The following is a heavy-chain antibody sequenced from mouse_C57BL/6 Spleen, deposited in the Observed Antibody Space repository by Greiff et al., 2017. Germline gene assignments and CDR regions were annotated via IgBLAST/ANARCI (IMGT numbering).Heavy chain of an antibody. J-gene: IGHJ3*01. D-gene: IGHD1-1*01. CDR3: TVYYGSSYGWFAY. Sequence: EVKVEESGGGLVQPGGSMKLSCAASGFTFSDAWMDWVRQSPEKGLEWVAEIRNKANNHATYYAESVKGRFTISRDDSKSSVYLQMNSLRAEDTGIYYCTVYYGSSYGWFAYWGQGTLVTVSA. CDR1: GFTFSDAW. CDR2: IRNKANNHAT. V-gene: IGHV6-6*01.